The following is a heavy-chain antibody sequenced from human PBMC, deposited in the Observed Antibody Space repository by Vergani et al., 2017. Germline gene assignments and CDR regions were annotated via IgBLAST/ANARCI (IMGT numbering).Heavy chain of an antibody. D-gene: IGHD2-2*01. CDR2: ISSSSSYI. Sequence: EVQLVESGGGLVKPGGSLRLSCAASGFTFSSYSMNWVRQAPGKGLEWVSSISSSSSYIYYADSVKGRFTISRDNAKNSLYLQMNSLRAEDTAVYYCARSYCSSTSCYPSDYWGQGTLVTVSS. J-gene: IGHJ4*02. V-gene: IGHV3-21*01. CDR1: GFTFSSYS. CDR3: ARSYCSSTSCYPSDY.